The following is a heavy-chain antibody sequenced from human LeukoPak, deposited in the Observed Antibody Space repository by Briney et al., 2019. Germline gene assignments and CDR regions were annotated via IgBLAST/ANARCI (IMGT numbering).Heavy chain of an antibody. CDR1: GFTFSSYS. CDR3: AKAFFYYGSGSYYSFDY. V-gene: IGHV3-21*04. D-gene: IGHD3-10*01. CDR2: ISSSSSYI. J-gene: IGHJ4*02. Sequence: GGSLRLSCAASGFTFSSYSMNWVRQAPGKGLEWVSSISSSSSYIYYADSVKGRFTISRDNSKNTLHLQMNSLRAEDTAVYYCAKAFFYYGSGSYYSFDYWGQGTLVTVSS.